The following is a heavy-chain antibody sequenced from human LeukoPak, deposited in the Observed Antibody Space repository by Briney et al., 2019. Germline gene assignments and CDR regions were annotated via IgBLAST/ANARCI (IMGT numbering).Heavy chain of an antibody. Sequence: PGASVKVSCKASGYTFTSYGISWVRQAPGQGLEWMGWISGYNGHTKYAQKFQGRATMTTDTSTSTAYMELRSLRSDDTAVYYCARDFTYNWNGFDYWGQGTLVTVSS. CDR3: ARDFTYNWNGFDY. J-gene: IGHJ4*02. D-gene: IGHD1-1*01. V-gene: IGHV1-18*01. CDR1: GYTFTSYG. CDR2: ISGYNGHT.